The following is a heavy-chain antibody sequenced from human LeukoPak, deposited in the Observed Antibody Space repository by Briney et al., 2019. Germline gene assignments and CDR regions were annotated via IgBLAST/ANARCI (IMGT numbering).Heavy chain of an antibody. V-gene: IGHV3-11*06. D-gene: IGHD3-10*01. CDR3: ATMGKQIGKAYFDY. CDR2: ISSTSRFT. Sequence: KPGGSLRLSCAASGFTFSDYYMSWIRQAPGKGLEWVSYISSTSRFTNYADSVKGRFTISRDNAKNSLYLEMNSLRADDTAVYYCATMGKQIGKAYFDYWGQGTLVTASS. J-gene: IGHJ4*02. CDR1: GFTFSDYY.